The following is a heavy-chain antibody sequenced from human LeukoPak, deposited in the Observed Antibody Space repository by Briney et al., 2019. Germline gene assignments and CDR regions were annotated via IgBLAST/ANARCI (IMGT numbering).Heavy chain of an antibody. CDR1: GYTFTSYD. Sequence: ASVKVSCKASGYTFTSYDISWVRQAPGRGLEWMGWISAYNGNTNYEQKFQGRVTMTTETSSSTVYMELRSLRSDDTAVYYCARGGISGGGALDIWGQGTTVTVSS. CDR3: ARGGISGGGALDI. J-gene: IGHJ3*02. D-gene: IGHD3-16*01. CDR2: ISAYNGNT. V-gene: IGHV1-18*01.